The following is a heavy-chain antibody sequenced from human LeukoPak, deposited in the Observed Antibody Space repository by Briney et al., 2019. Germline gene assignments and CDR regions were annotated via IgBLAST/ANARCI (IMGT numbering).Heavy chain of an antibody. Sequence: SETLSLTCTVSGGSISSYYWSWIREPAGKGLEWIGRIYTSGSTNYNPSLKGRVTISVATSKKLFSPKLSSVTAADTAFYYCARYIVSYPHDAFDIWGQGTMVTVSS. V-gene: IGHV4-4*07. CDR3: ARYIVSYPHDAFDI. CDR2: IYTSGST. CDR1: GGSISSYY. D-gene: IGHD1-26*01. J-gene: IGHJ3*02.